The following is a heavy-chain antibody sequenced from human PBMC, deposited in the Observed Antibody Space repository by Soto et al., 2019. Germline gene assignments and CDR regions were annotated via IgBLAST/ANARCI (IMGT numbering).Heavy chain of an antibody. D-gene: IGHD3-22*01. J-gene: IGHJ5*02. V-gene: IGHV1-69*01. CDR2: IIPIFGTA. CDR3: ARVLHYYDSSGYYWFDP. CDR1: GGTFSSYA. Sequence: QVQLVQSGAEVKKPGSSVKVSCKASGGTFSSYAISWVRQAPGQGLEWMGGIIPIFGTANYAQKFQGRVTITADETKSTAYMELSRLRAEDTAVYYCARVLHYYDSSGYYWFDPWGQGNLVTVSS.